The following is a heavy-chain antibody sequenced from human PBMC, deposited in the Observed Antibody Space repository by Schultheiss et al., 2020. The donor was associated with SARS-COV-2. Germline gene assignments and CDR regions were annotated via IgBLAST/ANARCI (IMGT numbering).Heavy chain of an antibody. J-gene: IGHJ4*02. CDR3: ARERKTYFDY. CDR1: GGSFSGYY. Sequence: SQTLSLTCAVYGGSFSGYYWSWIRQPPGKGLEWIGEINHSGSTNFNPSLKSRVTISVDKSKNQFSLKQSSVTAADTAVYYCARERKTYFDYWGQGTLVTVSS. CDR2: INHSGST. V-gene: IGHV4-34*01.